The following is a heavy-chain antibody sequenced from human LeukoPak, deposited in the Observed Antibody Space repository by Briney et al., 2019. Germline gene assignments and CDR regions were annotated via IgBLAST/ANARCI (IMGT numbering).Heavy chain of an antibody. Sequence: ASVKVSCKASGYTFTSYGISWVRQAPGHGHEWIGWISAYNGNTNYAQKLQGRVTMTTDTSTSTAYMELRSLRSDDTAVYYCARDPRYCSGGSCYSHPFDYWGQGTLVTVSS. V-gene: IGHV1-18*01. CDR2: ISAYNGNT. J-gene: IGHJ4*02. D-gene: IGHD2-15*01. CDR1: GYTFTSYG. CDR3: ARDPRYCSGGSCYSHPFDY.